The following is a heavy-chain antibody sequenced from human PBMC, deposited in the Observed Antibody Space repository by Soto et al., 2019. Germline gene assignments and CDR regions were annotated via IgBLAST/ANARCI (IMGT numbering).Heavy chain of an antibody. CDR2: ISAYNGNT. Sequence: ASVKVSCEASGYTFTSYGISCVRQAPGQGLEWMGWISAYNGNTKYAQKVQGRLTMTTDTSTSTANVELTSLRSDDTALYYCARTTVTASYYYMDVWGKGSTVTVSS. V-gene: IGHV1-18*01. J-gene: IGHJ6*03. CDR1: GYTFTSYG. CDR3: ARTTVTASYYYMDV. D-gene: IGHD4-17*01.